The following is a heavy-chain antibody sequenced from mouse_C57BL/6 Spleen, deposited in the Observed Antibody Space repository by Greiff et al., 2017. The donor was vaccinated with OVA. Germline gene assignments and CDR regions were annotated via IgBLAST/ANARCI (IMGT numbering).Heavy chain of an antibody. CDR2: IYWDDDK. V-gene: IGHV8-12*01. J-gene: IGHJ2*01. Sequence: QVTLKECGPGILQSSPTLSLTCSFSGFSLTTSGMGVSWIRQPSGKGLEWLAHIYWDDDKRYNPSLKSRPTISKDTSRNHVFLKITSVDTADTATYYCARTRYCGSSYFDDWGKGTTLTVSS. CDR1: GFSLTTSGMG. D-gene: IGHD1-1*01. CDR3: ARTRYCGSSYFDD.